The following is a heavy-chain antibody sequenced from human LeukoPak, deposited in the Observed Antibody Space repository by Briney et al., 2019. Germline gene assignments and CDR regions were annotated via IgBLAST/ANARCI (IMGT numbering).Heavy chain of an antibody. V-gene: IGHV1-2*02. D-gene: IGHD3-22*01. CDR3: ARNHYDSSGYYNNWFDP. J-gene: IGHJ5*02. CDR2: INPNSGGT. Sequence: ASVKVPCKASGYSFTGYYMHWVRQAPGQGLEWMGWINPNSGGTNYAQKFQGRVTMTRDTSISTAYMELSRLRSDDTAVYYCARNHYDSSGYYNNWFDPWGQGTLVTVSS. CDR1: GYSFTGYY.